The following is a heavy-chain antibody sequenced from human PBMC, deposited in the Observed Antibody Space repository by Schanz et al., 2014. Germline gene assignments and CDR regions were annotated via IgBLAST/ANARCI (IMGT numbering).Heavy chain of an antibody. Sequence: EVQLVESGGGLVQPGRSLRLSCTGSGFTFGDYAMSWVRQAPGKGLEWVGFIRSKTHGGTTEYAASVKGRFSISRDDSKSTAYLQMNSLRTEDTAVYYCNPEVKWDPLRGRDDSWGQGTLVTVSS. CDR2: IRSKTHGGTT. CDR1: GFTFGDYA. CDR3: NPEVKWDPLRGRDDS. V-gene: IGHV3-49*04. J-gene: IGHJ4*02. D-gene: IGHD1-26*01.